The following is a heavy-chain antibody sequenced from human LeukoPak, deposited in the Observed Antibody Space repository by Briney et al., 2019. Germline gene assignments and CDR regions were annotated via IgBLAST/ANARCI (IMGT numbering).Heavy chain of an antibody. CDR1: GGSISSYY. Sequence: SETLSLTCTVSGGSISSYYWSWIRQPPGKGLEGIGYIYYSGSTNYNPSLKSRVTISVDTSKNQFSLKLSSVTAADTAVYYCARKAEFTFGGVSSWFDPWGQGTLVTVSS. J-gene: IGHJ5*02. D-gene: IGHD3-16*01. CDR2: IYYSGST. CDR3: ARKAEFTFGGVSSWFDP. V-gene: IGHV4-59*01.